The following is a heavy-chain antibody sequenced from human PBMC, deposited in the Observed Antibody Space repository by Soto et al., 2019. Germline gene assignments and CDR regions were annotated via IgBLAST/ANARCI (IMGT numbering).Heavy chain of an antibody. V-gene: IGHV4-39*01. CDR2: IYYSGST. CDR3: ARRQYDYVWGSYLNYFDY. CDR1: GGSISSGDYY. Sequence: SETLSLTCTVSGGSISSGDYYWSWIRQPPGKGLEWIGSIYYSGSTYYNPSLKSRVTISVDTSKNQFSLKLSSVTAADTAVYYCARRQYDYVWGSYLNYFDYWGQGTLVTVSS. D-gene: IGHD3-16*02. J-gene: IGHJ4*02.